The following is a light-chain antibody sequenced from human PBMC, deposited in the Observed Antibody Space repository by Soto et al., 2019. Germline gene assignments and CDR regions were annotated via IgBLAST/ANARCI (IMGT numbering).Light chain of an antibody. V-gene: IGKV1-5*01. Sequence: DIQMTQSPSTLSASVGDRVTITCRASQSISSWLAWYQQKPGKAPKLLIYDASILESGVPSRFSGSVSGTEFTLTICSLQPDDFATYYCKQYNSYLLTFGGGTKVEIK. J-gene: IGKJ4*01. CDR1: QSISSW. CDR3: KQYNSYLLT. CDR2: DAS.